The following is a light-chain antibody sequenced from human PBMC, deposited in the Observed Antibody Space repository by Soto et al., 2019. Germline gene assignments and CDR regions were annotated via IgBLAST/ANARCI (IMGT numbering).Light chain of an antibody. V-gene: IGLV1-40*01. CDR2: INT. J-gene: IGLJ2*01. CDR3: QSYDRSLSAV. CDR1: SSNIGAGYD. Sequence: QAVLTQPPSVSGAPGQRVTISCTGSSSNIGAGYDVHWYQQLPGTAPKLLIYINTNRPSGVPDRFSGSKSGTSASLAITGLQAEDEADYYCQSYDRSLSAVFGGGTKVTVL.